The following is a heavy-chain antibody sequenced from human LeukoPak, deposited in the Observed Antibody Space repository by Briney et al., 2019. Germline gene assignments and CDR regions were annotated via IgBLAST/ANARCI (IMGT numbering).Heavy chain of an antibody. CDR2: FEPEDGER. J-gene: IGHJ4*02. CDR3: VTLGGGVPIAIVDY. CDR1: GYTLTELS. V-gene: IGHV1-24*01. D-gene: IGHD3-16*01. Sequence: ASVKVSCKVSGYTLTELSLHWVRQAAGRGLEWMGGFEPEDGERVYAQTFQGRVAMTEDTSTDTAYMELSSLTSEDTAVYYCVTLGGGVPIAIVDYWGQGTLVTVSS.